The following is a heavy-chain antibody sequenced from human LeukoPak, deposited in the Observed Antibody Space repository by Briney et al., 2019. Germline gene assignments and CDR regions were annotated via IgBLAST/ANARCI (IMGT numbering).Heavy chain of an antibody. J-gene: IGHJ4*02. CDR2: ISYDGSNK. Sequence: PGGSLRLSCAASGFTFSYYGMHWVRQAPGKGLEWVAVISYDGSNKYYADSVKGRFTISRDNSRNTLYLQMNSLRAEDTAVYYCAKDRGFGAFFQYYFDYWGQGTLVTVSS. CDR1: GFTFSYYG. V-gene: IGHV3-30*18. CDR3: AKDRGFGAFFQYYFDY. D-gene: IGHD3-10*01.